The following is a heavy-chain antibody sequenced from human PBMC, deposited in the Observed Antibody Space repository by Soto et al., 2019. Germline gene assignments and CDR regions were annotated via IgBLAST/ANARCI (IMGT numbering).Heavy chain of an antibody. CDR3: ARDLYYGEFDY. CDR2: ISSSGNAL. V-gene: IGHV3-11*01. D-gene: IGHD3-10*01. J-gene: IGHJ4*02. CDR1: GFTFSDYY. Sequence: PGGSLRLSCAASGFTFSDYYMSWIRQAPGKGLEWVSYISSSGNALYYADSVRGRFTISRDNAENSLYLQMNSLRADDTAVYYCARDLYYGEFDYWGQGTLVTVSS.